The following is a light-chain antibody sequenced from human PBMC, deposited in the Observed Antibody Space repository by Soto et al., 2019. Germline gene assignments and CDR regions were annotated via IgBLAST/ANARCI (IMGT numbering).Light chain of an antibody. CDR2: GAS. V-gene: IGKV3-20*01. CDR1: QSISSN. CDR3: QKYDSSPKT. J-gene: IGKJ1*01. Sequence: VMTQSPATLSVSPVEIATISCMASQSISSNLAWYQQKPGQAPRLLIYGASSRATGIPDRFSGSGSGTDFTLTISRLEPEDVAVYYCQKYDSSPKTFGQGTKVDIK.